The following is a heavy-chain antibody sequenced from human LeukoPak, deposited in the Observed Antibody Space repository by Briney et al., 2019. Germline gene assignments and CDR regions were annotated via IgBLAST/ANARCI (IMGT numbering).Heavy chain of an antibody. Sequence: PGGSLRLSCAASGFTFISYAMTWVRQAPGRGLEWVSSISGSGTTYYGDSVKGRFTISRDDSKNTFYLQMNNLRADDTAVYYCAKSSLEFGYSGSPFDMWGPGTMVTVSS. CDR3: AKSSLEFGYSGSPFDM. D-gene: IGHD1-26*01. CDR1: GFTFISYA. CDR2: ISGSGTT. V-gene: IGHV3-23*01. J-gene: IGHJ3*02.